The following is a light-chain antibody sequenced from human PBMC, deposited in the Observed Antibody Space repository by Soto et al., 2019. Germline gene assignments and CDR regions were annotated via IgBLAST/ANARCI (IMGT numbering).Light chain of an antibody. Sequence: QSVLTQPPSASGTPGQRVTISCSGSNSNIGSNPVNWYQQLPGTAPNLLIHNNNQRPSGVPDRFSASKSGTSASLAISGLQSEDEADYYCAAWDASLHSVVFGGGPQLTV. CDR2: NNN. V-gene: IGLV1-44*01. CDR3: AAWDASLHSVV. J-gene: IGLJ2*01. CDR1: NSNIGSNP.